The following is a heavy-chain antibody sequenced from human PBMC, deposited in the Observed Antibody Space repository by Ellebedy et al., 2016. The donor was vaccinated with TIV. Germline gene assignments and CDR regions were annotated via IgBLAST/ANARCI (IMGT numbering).Heavy chain of an antibody. V-gene: IGHV4-4*02. CDR3: ARAIIAPRPYYFDS. J-gene: IGHJ4*02. CDR2: IYLTGST. Sequence: SETLSLXXSVSGASITVDHWLSWVRQPPGKGLEWIGEIYLTGSTNYNPSLKSRVTMSIDKSKTQFSLKLTSVTAANTAVYYCARAIIAPRPYYFDSWGQGAVVTVSS. CDR1: GASITVDHW. D-gene: IGHD6-6*01.